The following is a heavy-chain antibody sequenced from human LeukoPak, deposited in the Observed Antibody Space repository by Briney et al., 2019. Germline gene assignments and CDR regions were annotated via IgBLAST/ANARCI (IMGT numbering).Heavy chain of an antibody. CDR1: GYTFTSYD. J-gene: IGHJ3*02. V-gene: IGHV1-8*01. CDR2: MNPNSGNT. D-gene: IGHD3-22*01. Sequence: GASVKVSCKASGYTFTSYDINWVRQATGQGLEWMGWMNPNSGNTGYAQKFQGRVTMTRNTSISTAYMELSSLRSEDTAVYYCALTPYYYDSSGYNDAFDIWGQGTMVTVSS. CDR3: ALTPYYYDSSGYNDAFDI.